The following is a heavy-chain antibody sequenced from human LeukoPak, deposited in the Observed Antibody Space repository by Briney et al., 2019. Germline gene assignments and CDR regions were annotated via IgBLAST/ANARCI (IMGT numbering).Heavy chain of an antibody. J-gene: IGHJ4*02. CDR3: AKDHSGQLLLGGIFDY. CDR1: GFTFSRYA. D-gene: IGHD2-15*01. CDR2: ISGSGDST. V-gene: IGHV3-23*01. Sequence: GGSLRLSCAASGFTFSRYAMSWVRQAPGKGLEWVSAISGSGDSTYYADSVKGRFTISRDNSKNTLYLQMNSLRAEDTAVYYCAKDHSGQLLLGGIFDYWGQGTLVTVSS.